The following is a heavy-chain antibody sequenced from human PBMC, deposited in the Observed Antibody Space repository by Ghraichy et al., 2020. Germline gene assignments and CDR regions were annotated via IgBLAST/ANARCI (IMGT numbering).Heavy chain of an antibody. CDR3: VRGELLMDV. CDR2: IKQDGGEK. D-gene: IGHD1-7*01. V-gene: IGHV3-7*01. Sequence: GGSLRLSCTASRFTFDSYWMTWVRQVPGKGLEWVANIKQDGGEKNYVDSAKGRFTISRDNSKNSLYLQMNSLRAEDTAVYYCVRGELLMDVWGQGTTVTVSS. CDR1: RFTFDSYW. J-gene: IGHJ6*02.